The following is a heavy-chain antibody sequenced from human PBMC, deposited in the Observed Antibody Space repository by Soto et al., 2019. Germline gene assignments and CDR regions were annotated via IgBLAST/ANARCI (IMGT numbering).Heavy chain of an antibody. Sequence: QVQLQQWGAGLLKPSETLSLTCAVYGGSFSGYYWSWIRKPPGKGLEWIGEINHSGSTNYTPSLKRRVTISVDTSKNKCSLQLSSVTAADTAVYYCARGASGYYDMTGYYTPYDFDDWGQGTLVTVSS. V-gene: IGHV4-34*01. CDR1: GGSFSGYY. D-gene: IGHD3-22*01. J-gene: IGHJ4*02. CDR3: ARGASGYYDMTGYYTPYDFDD. CDR2: INHSGST.